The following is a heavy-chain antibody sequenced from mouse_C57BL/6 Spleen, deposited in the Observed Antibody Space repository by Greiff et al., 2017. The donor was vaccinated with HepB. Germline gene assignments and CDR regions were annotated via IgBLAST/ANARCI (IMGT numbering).Heavy chain of an antibody. V-gene: IGHV3-6*01. CDR1: GYSITSGYY. Sequence: EVQLQQSGPGLVKPSQSLSLTCSVTGYSITSGYYWNWIRQFPGNKLEWMGYISYDGSNNYNPSLKNRISITRDTSKNQFFLKLNSVTTEDTATYYCARDRGITPFAYWGQGTLVTVSA. CDR2: ISYDGSN. J-gene: IGHJ3*01. D-gene: IGHD1-1*01. CDR3: ARDRGITPFAY.